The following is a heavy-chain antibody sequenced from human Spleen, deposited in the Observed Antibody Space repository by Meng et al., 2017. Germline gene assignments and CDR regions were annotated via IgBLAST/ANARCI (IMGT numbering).Heavy chain of an antibody. CDR2: ISYDGSNK. Sequence: GESLKISCAASGFTFSSYAMHWVRQAPGKGLEWVAVISYDGSNKYYADSVKGRFTISRDNSKNTLYLQINSLRAEDTVVYYCAKDNVAWPHYFDFWGQGALVTVSS. CDR3: AKDNVAWPHYFDF. V-gene: IGHV3-30*04. D-gene: IGHD3-16*01. CDR1: GFTFSSYA. J-gene: IGHJ4*02.